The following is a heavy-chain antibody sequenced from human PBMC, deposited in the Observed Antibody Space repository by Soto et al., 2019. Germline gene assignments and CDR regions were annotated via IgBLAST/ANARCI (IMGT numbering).Heavy chain of an antibody. CDR3: SKSLDY. J-gene: IGHJ4*02. CDR1: GLTFNSNW. Sequence: GGSLRLSCAASGLTFNSNWMDWVRQAPGKGLEWVANINQDGSEKNYVDSVKGRFTISRDNAKNSLYLQMSSLTAEDSALYYCSKSLDYWGQGALVTVYS. CDR2: INQDGSEK. V-gene: IGHV3-7*01.